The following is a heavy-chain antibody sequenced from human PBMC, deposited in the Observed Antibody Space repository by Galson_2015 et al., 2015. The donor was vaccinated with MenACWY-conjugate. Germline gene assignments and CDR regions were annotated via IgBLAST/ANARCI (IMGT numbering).Heavy chain of an antibody. CDR1: GYIFTNYA. CDR3: ARVPRDKRDNWFDP. V-gene: IGHV1-3*01. D-gene: IGHD5-24*01. J-gene: IGHJ5*02. CDR2: INVGNGNT. Sequence: SVKVSCKASGYIFTNYAMHWVRQAPGQGLEWMGWINVGNGNTKYSEAVEGRITITRDTSASIIYMELSSLRSDDTAVYYCARVPRDKRDNWFDPWGQGTLVTVSS.